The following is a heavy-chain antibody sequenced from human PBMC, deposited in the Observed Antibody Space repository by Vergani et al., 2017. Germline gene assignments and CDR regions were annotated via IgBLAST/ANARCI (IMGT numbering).Heavy chain of an antibody. CDR3: AREGIDFWSGYRQVRGFDP. Sequence: QVQLQESGPGLVKPSETLSLTCTVSGGSISSYYWSWIRQPPGKGLEWIGYIYYSGSTNYNPSLKSRVTISVDTSKNQFSLKLSSVTAADTAVYYCAREGIDFWSGYRQVRGFDPWGQGTLVTVSS. CDR2: IYYSGST. V-gene: IGHV4-59*01. J-gene: IGHJ5*02. CDR1: GGSISSYY. D-gene: IGHD3-3*01.